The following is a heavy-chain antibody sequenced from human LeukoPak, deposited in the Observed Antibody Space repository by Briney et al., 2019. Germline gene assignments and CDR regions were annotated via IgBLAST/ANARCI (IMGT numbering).Heavy chain of an antibody. V-gene: IGHV3-30*02. CDR2: IRYDGSNK. D-gene: IGHD1-26*01. J-gene: IGHJ4*02. CDR3: ANGGVVVGARNFDY. CDR1: GFTFSSYG. Sequence: GGSLRLSCAASGFTFSSYGMHWVRQAPGKGLEWVAFIRYDGSNKYYADSVKGRFTISRDNSKNTLYLQMNSLRAEDTAVYYCANGGVVVGARNFDYWGQGTLVTVSS.